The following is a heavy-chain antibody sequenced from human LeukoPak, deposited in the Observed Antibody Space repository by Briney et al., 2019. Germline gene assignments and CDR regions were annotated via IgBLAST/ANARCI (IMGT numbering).Heavy chain of an antibody. CDR2: IVVGSGYT. J-gene: IGHJ2*01. Sequence: SVKVSCKASGFTFTSSAVQWVRQARGQRLEWIGWIVVGSGYTNYAQKFQERVTITRDMSTSTAYMELSSLRSEDTAVYYCAADRYYYGSGSYYRWYFDLWGRGTLVTVSS. D-gene: IGHD3-10*01. V-gene: IGHV1-58*01. CDR1: GFTFTSSA. CDR3: AADRYYYGSGSYYRWYFDL.